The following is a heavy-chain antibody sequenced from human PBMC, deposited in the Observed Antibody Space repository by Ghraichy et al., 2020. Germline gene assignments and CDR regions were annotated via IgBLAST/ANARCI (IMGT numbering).Heavy chain of an antibody. CDR3: ARSYGYDALDI. Sequence: GGSLRLSCAASGFSFSSYWMSWVRQAPGKGLEWAANIRQDGSDQYYVDSVKGRFTISRDNAKNSLYLQMNSLRAEDTAVYYCARSYGYDALDIWGQGTRVSVTS. CDR1: GFSFSSYW. CDR2: IRQDGSDQ. V-gene: IGHV3-7*01. J-gene: IGHJ3*02. D-gene: IGHD2-8*01.